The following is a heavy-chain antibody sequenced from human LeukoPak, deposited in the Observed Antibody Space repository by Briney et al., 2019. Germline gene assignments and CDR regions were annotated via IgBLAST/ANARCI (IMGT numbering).Heavy chain of an antibody. J-gene: IGHJ4*02. CDR1: GYTFTSYD. V-gene: IGHV1-8*01. CDR3: ARGWESVDY. D-gene: IGHD1-26*01. Sequence: ASVKVSCKASGYTFTSYDINWVRQATGQGPEWMGWMNPNSGNTGYAQKFQGRVTMTRDTSTSTVYMELSSLRSEDTAVYYCARGWESVDYWGQGTLVTVSS. CDR2: MNPNSGNT.